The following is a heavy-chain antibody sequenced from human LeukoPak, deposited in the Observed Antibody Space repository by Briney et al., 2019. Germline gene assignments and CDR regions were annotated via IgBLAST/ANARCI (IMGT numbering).Heavy chain of an antibody. CDR2: IDRSSSVI. D-gene: IGHD2-2*01. CDR1: GFTFSRYA. CDR3: ARDLPAAVD. Sequence: PGASLRLSCAASGFTFSRYAMSWVRQAPGKGLEWVSFIDRSSSVIYHADSVKGRFTISRDNAKNSLYLQMNSLRVEDTAVYYCARDLPAAVDWGQGTLVTVSS. V-gene: IGHV3-21*01. J-gene: IGHJ4*02.